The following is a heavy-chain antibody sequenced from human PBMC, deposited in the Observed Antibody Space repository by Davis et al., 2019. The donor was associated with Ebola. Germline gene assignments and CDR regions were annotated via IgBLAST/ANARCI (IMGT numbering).Heavy chain of an antibody. Sequence: GESLKISCAASGFTISSNYMNWVRQAPGKGLEWVSVIHSGGSTYYADSVEGRFTISRDNSKNTLYLQMNSLRAEDTAVYYCARERDRGYYDTSGHYHYYNYGMDVWGQGTTVTVSS. CDR3: ARERDRGYYDTSGHYHYYNYGMDV. J-gene: IGHJ6*02. CDR1: GFTISSNY. CDR2: IHSGGST. D-gene: IGHD3-22*01. V-gene: IGHV3-66*01.